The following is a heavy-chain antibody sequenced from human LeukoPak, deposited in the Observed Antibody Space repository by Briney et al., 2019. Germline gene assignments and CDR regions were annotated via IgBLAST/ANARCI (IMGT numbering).Heavy chain of an antibody. J-gene: IGHJ6*04. CDR1: GGSISSGGYY. CDR2: IYYSGST. Sequence: PSQTLSLTCTVSGGSISSGGYYWSWIRQHPGKGLEWIGYIYYSGSTYYNPSLKSRVTISVDTSKNQFSLKLSSVTAADTAVYYCARGRVNRSDMVRGVHPYYYYYGMDVWGKGTTVTVSS. D-gene: IGHD3-10*01. V-gene: IGHV4-31*03. CDR3: ARGRVNRSDMVRGVHPYYYYYGMDV.